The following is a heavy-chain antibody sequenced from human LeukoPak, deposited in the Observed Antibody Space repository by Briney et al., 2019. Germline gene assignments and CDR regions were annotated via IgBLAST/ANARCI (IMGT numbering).Heavy chain of an antibody. CDR3: ARTTYYYGSGSYHPCYMDV. J-gene: IGHJ6*03. D-gene: IGHD3-10*01. CDR1: GYSISSSYY. CDR2: IYYSGST. Sequence: SETLSLTCTVSGYSISSSYYWSWIRQPPGQGLEWIGYIYYSGSTNYNPPLKSRVTISVDTSKNQFSLKLSSVTAADTAVYYCARTTYYYGSGSYHPCYMDVWGKGTTVTISS. V-gene: IGHV4-61*01.